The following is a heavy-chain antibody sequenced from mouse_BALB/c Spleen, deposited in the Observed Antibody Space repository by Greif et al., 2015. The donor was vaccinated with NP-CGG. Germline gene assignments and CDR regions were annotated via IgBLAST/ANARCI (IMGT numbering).Heavy chain of an antibody. CDR1: GFTFSSYA. J-gene: IGHJ4*01. V-gene: IGHV5-6-5*01. CDR3: ARGDYGSSYTYYYAMDY. D-gene: IGHD1-1*01. Sequence: EVHLVESGGGLVKPGGSLKLSCAASGFTFSSYAMSWVRQTPEKRLEWVASISSGGSTYYPDSVKGRFTIARDNARNILYLQMSSLRSEDTAMYYCARGDYGSSYTYYYAMDYWGQGTSVTVSS. CDR2: ISSGGST.